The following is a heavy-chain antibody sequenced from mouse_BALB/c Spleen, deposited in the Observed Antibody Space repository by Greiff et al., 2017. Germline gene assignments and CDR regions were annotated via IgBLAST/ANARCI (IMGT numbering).Heavy chain of an antibody. Sequence: VQLQQSGAELVKPGASVKLSCTASGFNIKDTYMHWVKQRPEQGLEWIGRIDPANGNTKYDPKFQGKATITADTSSNTAYLQLSSLTSEDTAVYYCARRIYYYGSSYVGLFAYWGQGTLVTVSA. J-gene: IGHJ3*01. CDR2: IDPANGNT. CDR1: GFNIKDTY. V-gene: IGHV14-3*02. D-gene: IGHD1-1*01. CDR3: ARRIYYYGSSYVGLFAY.